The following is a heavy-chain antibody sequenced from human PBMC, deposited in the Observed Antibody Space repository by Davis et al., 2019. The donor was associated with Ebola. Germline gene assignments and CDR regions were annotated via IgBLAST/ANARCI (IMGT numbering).Heavy chain of an antibody. Sequence: PGGSLRLSCAASGFTFSSYWMHLVRQAPGKGLVWVSRINSDGSSTSYADSVKGRFTISRDNAKNTLYLQMNSLRAEDTAVYYCARDGDAYYYYGMDVWGQGTTVTVSS. J-gene: IGHJ6*02. V-gene: IGHV3-74*01. CDR3: ARDGDAYYYYGMDV. D-gene: IGHD3-10*01. CDR2: INSDGSST. CDR1: GFTFSSYW.